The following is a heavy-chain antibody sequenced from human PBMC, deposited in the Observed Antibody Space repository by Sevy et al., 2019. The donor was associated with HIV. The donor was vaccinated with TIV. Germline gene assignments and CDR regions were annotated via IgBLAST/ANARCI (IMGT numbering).Heavy chain of an antibody. D-gene: IGHD3-22*01. CDR3: ARSSDGVTYYYDSSGYSNWFDP. CDR1: GGTFSSYA. V-gene: IGHV1-69*13. J-gene: IGHJ5*02. CDR2: IIPIFGTA. Sequence: ASVKVSCKASGGTFSSYAISWVRQAPGQGLEWMGRIIPIFGTANYAQKFQGRVTITADESTSTAYMELSSLRSEDTAVYYCARSSDGVTYYYDSSGYSNWFDPWGQGTLVTVSS.